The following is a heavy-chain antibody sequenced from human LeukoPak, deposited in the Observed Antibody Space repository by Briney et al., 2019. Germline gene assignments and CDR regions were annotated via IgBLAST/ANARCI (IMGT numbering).Heavy chain of an antibody. V-gene: IGHV4-39*07. J-gene: IGHJ3*02. CDR3: ARDGEMATPPAFDI. CDR2: IYYSGST. CDR1: GGSISSSSYY. Sequence: SETLSLTCTVSGGSISSSSYYWGWIRQPPGKGLEWIGSIYYSGSTYYNPSLKSRVTISVDTSKNQFSLKLSSVTAADTAVYYCARDGEMATPPAFDIWGQGTMVTVSS. D-gene: IGHD5-24*01.